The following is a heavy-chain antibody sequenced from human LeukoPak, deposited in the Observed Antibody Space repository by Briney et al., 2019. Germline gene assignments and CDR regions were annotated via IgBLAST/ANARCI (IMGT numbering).Heavy chain of an antibody. CDR2: FYYIGST. J-gene: IGHJ6*02. CDR1: GGSITNYY. V-gene: IGHV4-59*08. Sequence: RTSETLSPTCSVSGGSITNYYWTWIRQPPGKGLEWIGYFYYIGSTNYNPSLKSRVTISADTSKNQFSLKLSSVTAADTAVYYCARRPSAYSGLDVWGQGTTITVSS. CDR3: ARRPSAYSGLDV.